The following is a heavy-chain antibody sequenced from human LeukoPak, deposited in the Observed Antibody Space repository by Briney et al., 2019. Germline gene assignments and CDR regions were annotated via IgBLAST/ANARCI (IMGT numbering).Heavy chain of an antibody. J-gene: IGHJ5*02. V-gene: IGHV4-4*07. Sequence: SETLSLTCTVSGGSISSYYWSWIRQPAGKGLEWIGRIYTSGSTNYNPSLKSRVTMSVDTSKSQFSLKLSSVTAADTAVYYCAREGIAAAGRGDWFDPWGQGTLVTVSS. CDR2: IYTSGST. D-gene: IGHD6-13*01. CDR1: GGSISSYY. CDR3: AREGIAAAGRGDWFDP.